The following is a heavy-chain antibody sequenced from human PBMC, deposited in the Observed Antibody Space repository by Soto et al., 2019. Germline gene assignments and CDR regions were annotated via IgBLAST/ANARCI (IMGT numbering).Heavy chain of an antibody. CDR3: ARERSGLHAH. V-gene: IGHV3-64*01. CDR1: GFTFSHHV. CDR2: IGGDGTTT. J-gene: IGHJ1*01. D-gene: IGHD2-15*01. Sequence: EVQLVESGGGLVQPGGSLRLSCAASGFTFSHHVIHWVRQAPGKGLESVSAIGGDGTTTSYSNSVKGRFTISRDNSKNTVYLQMGSLGAEDMAVYYCARERSGLHAHWGQGTLVTVSS.